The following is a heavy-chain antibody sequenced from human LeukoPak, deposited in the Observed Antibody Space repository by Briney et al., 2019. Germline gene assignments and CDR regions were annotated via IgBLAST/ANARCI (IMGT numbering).Heavy chain of an antibody. V-gene: IGHV1-2*02. CDR3: ATGLSIAVAATDY. J-gene: IGHJ4*02. D-gene: IGHD6-19*01. CDR2: INPNSGGT. CDR1: GYTFTAYY. Sequence: ASVKVSCKASGYTFTAYYMHWVRQAPGQGLEWMGWINPNSGGTKYAQNFQGRVTMTRDTSISTAYMELSSLRSEDTAVYYCATGLSIAVAATDYWGQGTLVTVSS.